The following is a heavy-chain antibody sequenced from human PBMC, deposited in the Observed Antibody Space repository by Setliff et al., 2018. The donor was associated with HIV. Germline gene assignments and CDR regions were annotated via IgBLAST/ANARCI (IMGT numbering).Heavy chain of an antibody. CDR1: GGTFSSYA. D-gene: IGHD6-13*01. J-gene: IGHJ6*02. CDR3: ARDLVGAAEQQLVGGGYYYYGMDV. Sequence: SVKVSCKASGGTFSSYAISWVRQAPGQGLEWMGGIIPILGIANYAQKFRGRVTITADESTSTAYMELSSLRSEDTAVYYCARDLVGAAEQQLVGGGYYYYGMDVWGQGTTVTVSS. CDR2: IIPILGIA. V-gene: IGHV1-69*10.